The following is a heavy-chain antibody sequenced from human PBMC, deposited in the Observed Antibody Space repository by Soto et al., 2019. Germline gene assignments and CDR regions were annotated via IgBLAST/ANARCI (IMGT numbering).Heavy chain of an antibody. CDR2: ISYDGSNK. Sequence: GGSLRLSCAASGFTFRSYAIHCVRQAPGKGLEWVAVISYDGSNKYYADSVKGRFTISRDNSKNTLYLQMNSLRAEDTAVYYCAREKGIPMVRGVMGYFDYWGQGTLVTVSS. CDR1: GFTFRSYA. D-gene: IGHD3-10*01. J-gene: IGHJ4*02. V-gene: IGHV3-30-3*01. CDR3: AREKGIPMVRGVMGYFDY.